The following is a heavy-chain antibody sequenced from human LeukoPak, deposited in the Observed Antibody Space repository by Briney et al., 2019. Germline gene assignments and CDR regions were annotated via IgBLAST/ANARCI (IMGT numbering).Heavy chain of an antibody. CDR3: ARLSMDY. Sequence: SETLSLTCAVSGYSISSGYYWGWIRQPPGKGLEWIGSIYHSGSTYYNPSLKSRVTISVDTSKNQFSLKLSSVTAADTAVYYRARLSMDYWGQGTLVTVSS. CDR1: GYSISSGYY. CDR2: IYHSGST. V-gene: IGHV4-38-2*01. D-gene: IGHD3-16*02. J-gene: IGHJ4*02.